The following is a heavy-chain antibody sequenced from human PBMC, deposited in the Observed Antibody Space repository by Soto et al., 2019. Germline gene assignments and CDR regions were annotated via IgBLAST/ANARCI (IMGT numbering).Heavy chain of an antibody. CDR2: IFKSGSTI. Sequence: GSLRLSCATSGFTFSSYSMNWVRQAPGKGLEWVAYIFKSGSTIHYADSVKGRFTISRDNAKSSLSLQMNSLRAEDTAVYYCARDPHALDYWGQGTQVTVSS. CDR1: GFTFSSYS. V-gene: IGHV3-48*01. D-gene: IGHD2-2*01. CDR3: ARDPHALDY. J-gene: IGHJ4*02.